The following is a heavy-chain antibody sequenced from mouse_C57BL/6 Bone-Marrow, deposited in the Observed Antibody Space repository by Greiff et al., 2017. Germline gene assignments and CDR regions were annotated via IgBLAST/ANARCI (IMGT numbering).Heavy chain of an antibody. CDR3: ILVGLNGPCSY. D-gene: IGHD3-1*01. V-gene: IGHV14-4*01. Sequence: DVHLVESGAELVRPGASVKLSCTASGFNIKDDYMHWVKQRPEQGLEWIGWIDPENGDTEYASKFQGKATITADTSSNTAYLQLSSLTSEDTAVYYSILVGLNGPCSYWGEESLGSVS. CDR2: IDPENGDT. CDR1: GFNIKDDY. J-gene: IGHJ3*01.